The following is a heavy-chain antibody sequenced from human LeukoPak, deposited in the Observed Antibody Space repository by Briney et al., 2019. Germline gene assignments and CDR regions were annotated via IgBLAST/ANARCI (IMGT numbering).Heavy chain of an antibody. CDR2: ISSSSSYI. J-gene: IGHJ4*02. V-gene: IGHV3-21*01. CDR3: ARQYRAAAGTGYDY. Sequence: GGSLRLSCAASGFTFSSYSMNWVRQAPGKGLEWVSSISSSSSYIYYADSVKGRFTISRDNAKNSLYLQMNSLRAKDTAVYYCARQYRAAAGTGYDYWGQGTLVTVSS. D-gene: IGHD6-13*01. CDR1: GFTFSSYS.